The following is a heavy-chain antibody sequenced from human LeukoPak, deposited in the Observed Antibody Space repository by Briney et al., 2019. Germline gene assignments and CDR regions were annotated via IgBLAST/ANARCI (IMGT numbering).Heavy chain of an antibody. J-gene: IGHJ6*02. CDR2: IYHSGST. CDR3: ARDHWDGGIAAAGTGMYYYYGMDV. D-gene: IGHD6-13*01. V-gene: IGHV4-38-2*02. CDR1: GYSISRGYY. Sequence: SETLSLTCTVSGYSISRGYYWGWIRQPPGKGLEWIGSIYHSGSTYYNPSLKSRVTISVDTSKNQFSLKLNSVTAADTAVYYCARDHWDGGIAAAGTGMYYYYGMDVWGQGTTVTVSS.